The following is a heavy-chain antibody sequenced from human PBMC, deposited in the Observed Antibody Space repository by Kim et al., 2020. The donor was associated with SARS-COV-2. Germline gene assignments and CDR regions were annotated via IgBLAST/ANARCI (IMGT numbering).Heavy chain of an antibody. J-gene: IGHJ4*02. Sequence: VKGRFTISRDNAKNSLYLQMNSLRDEDTAVYYCAREYCSSTSCYRGFFDYWGQGTLVTVSS. D-gene: IGHD2-2*01. V-gene: IGHV3-48*02. CDR3: AREYCSSTSCYRGFFDY.